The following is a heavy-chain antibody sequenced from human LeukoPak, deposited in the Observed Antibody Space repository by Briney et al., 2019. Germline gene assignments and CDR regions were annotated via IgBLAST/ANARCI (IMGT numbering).Heavy chain of an antibody. CDR3: ARTYDFWTGYYFDY. CDR1: GGTFSSYA. J-gene: IGHJ4*02. CDR2: IIPIFGTA. D-gene: IGHD3-3*01. V-gene: IGHV1-69*01. Sequence: GSSVKVSCKASGGTFSSYAISWVRQAPGQGLEWMGGIIPIFGTANYAQKFQGRVTITADESTSTDYMELSSLRSEDTAVYYCARTYDFWTGYYFDYWGQGTLVTVSS.